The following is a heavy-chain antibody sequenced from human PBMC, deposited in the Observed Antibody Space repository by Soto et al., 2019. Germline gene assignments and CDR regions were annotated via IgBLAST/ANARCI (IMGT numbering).Heavy chain of an antibody. J-gene: IGHJ6*02. CDR1: GGTFSTYT. V-gene: IGHV1-69*02. Sequence: QVQLVQSGAEVKKPGSSVKVSCKTSGGTFSTYTITWVRQAPGQGLEWMGRIIPLLGVTNNAQKFQGRVTITADKSTSTAYMELRSLRSEDTAVYYCARGSPYCGPDWSKTHYYYGMDVWGQGTTVTVSS. CDR2: IIPLLGVT. D-gene: IGHD2-21*02. CDR3: ARGSPYCGPDWSKTHYYYGMDV.